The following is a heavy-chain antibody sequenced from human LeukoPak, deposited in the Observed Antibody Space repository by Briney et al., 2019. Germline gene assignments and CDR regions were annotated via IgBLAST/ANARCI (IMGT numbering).Heavy chain of an antibody. D-gene: IGHD2-2*02. CDR2: IYTSGST. Sequence: SETLSLTCTVSGGSISSYYWSWIRQPPGKGLEWIGYIYTSGSTNYNPSLKSRVTISVDTSKNQFSLKLSSATAADTAVYYCARHTPPVVPDATPGVYMDVWGKGTTVTVSS. CDR3: ARHTPPVVPDATPGVYMDV. V-gene: IGHV4-4*09. CDR1: GGSISSYY. J-gene: IGHJ6*03.